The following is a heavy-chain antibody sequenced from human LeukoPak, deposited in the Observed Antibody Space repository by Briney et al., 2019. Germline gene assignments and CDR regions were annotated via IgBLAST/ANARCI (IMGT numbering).Heavy chain of an antibody. J-gene: IGHJ4*02. CDR1: GYTFIDDY. V-gene: IGHV1-2*02. Sequence: GASVKVSCKASGYTFIDDYLHWVRQAPGQGLEWMGWINPNNGGTNYALKFQGRVTMTRDTSSSTAYMELSSLRSDDTAVYYCARGGPSIATTGAFLDYWGQGTLVTVSS. CDR3: ARGGPSIATTGAFLDY. CDR2: INPNNGGT. D-gene: IGHD6-13*01.